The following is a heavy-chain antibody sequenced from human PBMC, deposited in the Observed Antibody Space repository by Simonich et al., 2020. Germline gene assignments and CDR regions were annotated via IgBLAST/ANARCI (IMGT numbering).Heavy chain of an antibody. CDR1: GFTFSSYW. V-gene: IGHV3-7*01. CDR3: ARDREVYGSGSYYNY. Sequence: EVQLVESGGGLVQPGGSLRLSCAASGFTFSSYWMSWVRQAPGKGLEWVAKIKQDGNEKYNVDSVKGRCTIARDNAKNSLYLQMNSLRAEATAVYYCARDREVYGSGSYYNYWGQGTLVTVSS. J-gene: IGHJ4*02. D-gene: IGHD3-10*01. CDR2: IKQDGNEK.